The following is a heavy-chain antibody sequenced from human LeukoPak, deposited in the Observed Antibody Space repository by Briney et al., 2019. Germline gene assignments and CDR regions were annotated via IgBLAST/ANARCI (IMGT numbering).Heavy chain of an antibody. J-gene: IGHJ5*02. D-gene: IGHD6-13*01. CDR3: ARDGGTAAGNNNWFDP. V-gene: IGHV3-48*02. Sequence: PGGSLRLSCAASGFTFSSYAMHWVRQAPGKGLEWVSYISSSSSTIYYADSVKGRFTISRDNAKNSLYLQMNSLRDEDTAVYYCARDGGTAAGNNNWFDPWGQGTLVTVSS. CDR2: ISSSSSTI. CDR1: GFTFSSYA.